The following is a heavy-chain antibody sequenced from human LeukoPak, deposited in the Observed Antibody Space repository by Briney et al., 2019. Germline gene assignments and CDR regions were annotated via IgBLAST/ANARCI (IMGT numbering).Heavy chain of an antibody. CDR1: GVSISSYY. J-gene: IGHJ4*02. CDR2: YYSGST. Sequence: SETLSLTCTVSGVSISSYYWTWIRQPPGKGLEWIGYYYSGSTKYNPSLKSRVTISVDTSKKQFSLKLNSVTAADTAVYHCARHINWDYFDSWGQGTLVTVSS. D-gene: IGHD7-27*01. V-gene: IGHV4-59*08. CDR3: ARHINWDYFDS.